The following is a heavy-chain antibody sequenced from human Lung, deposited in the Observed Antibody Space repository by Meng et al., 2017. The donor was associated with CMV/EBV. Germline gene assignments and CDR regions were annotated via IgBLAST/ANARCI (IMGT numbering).Heavy chain of an antibody. J-gene: IGHJ4*02. CDR3: ARQKGRPYCSSTSCYFDY. V-gene: IGHV4-39*01. CDR2: IYYSGST. CDR1: ISSSSSY. D-gene: IGHD2-2*01. Sequence: ISSSSSYWGWIRQPPGKGLEWIGSIYYSGSTYYNPSLKSRVTISVDTSKNQFSLKLSSVTAADTAVYYCARQKGRPYCSSTSCYFDYWGQGTLVTVSS.